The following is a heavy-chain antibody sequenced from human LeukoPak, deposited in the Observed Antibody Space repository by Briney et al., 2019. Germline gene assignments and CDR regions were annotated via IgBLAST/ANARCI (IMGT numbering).Heavy chain of an antibody. CDR2: INTDGSSI. D-gene: IGHD1-26*01. Sequence: PGGSLRLSCAASGFTFSSYGMHWVRQVPGKGLVWVSRINTDGSSISYADSVKGRFTISRDNAKNTLYLQMNSLRAEDTAVYYCASISVSRVGYWGQGTLVTVSS. CDR1: GFTFSSYG. CDR3: ASISVSRVGY. J-gene: IGHJ4*02. V-gene: IGHV3-74*01.